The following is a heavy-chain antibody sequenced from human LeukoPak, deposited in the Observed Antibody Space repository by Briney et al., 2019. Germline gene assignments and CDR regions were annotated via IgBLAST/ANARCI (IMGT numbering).Heavy chain of an antibody. CDR1: GFIFTSNR. V-gene: IGHV3-7*01. Sequence: GGSLRLSSAASGFIFTSNRMNWVRQAPGKGLEWVANIKHDGSEQIYVDSVKGRFTISRDDAKDSVYLQMNSLRAEDTAVYYCTRGLGEHGGVSDRWGQGTLVIVS. D-gene: IGHD3-16*01. CDR2: IKHDGSEQ. J-gene: IGHJ5*02. CDR3: TRGLGEHGGVSDR.